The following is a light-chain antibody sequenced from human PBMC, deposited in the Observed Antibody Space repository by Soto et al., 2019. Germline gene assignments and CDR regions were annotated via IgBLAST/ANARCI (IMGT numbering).Light chain of an antibody. V-gene: IGKV1-9*01. CDR2: AAS. Sequence: IQLTQSPPSLSASVGDRVTITCRASQDIAIYLAWYQQKPGEAPKLLIYAASTLHGGVPSRFSGSGSGTDFALTITSLQAEDFATYYCQQLRSYPSTFGGGTKVDIK. CDR3: QQLRSYPST. J-gene: IGKJ4*01. CDR1: QDIAIY.